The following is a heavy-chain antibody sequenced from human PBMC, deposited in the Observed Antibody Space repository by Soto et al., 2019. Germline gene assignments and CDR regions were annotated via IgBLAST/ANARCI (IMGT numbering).Heavy chain of an antibody. CDR1: GWSLRTSGVG. D-gene: IGHD3-16*01. CDR2: IYWNDDK. V-gene: IGHV2-5*01. Sequence: SGTTLLDPTHSLTLTSTFSGWSLRTSGVGLGWIRQPPGKALEWLALIYWNDDKRYSPSLKSRLTITKDTSKNQVVLTMTNMDPVDTATYYCAHRRLTVGMDVWGRGT. CDR3: AHRRLTVGMDV. J-gene: IGHJ6*02.